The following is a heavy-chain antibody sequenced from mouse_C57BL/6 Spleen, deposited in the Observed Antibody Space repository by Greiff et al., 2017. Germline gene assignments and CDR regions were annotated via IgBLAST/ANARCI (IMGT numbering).Heavy chain of an antibody. V-gene: IGHV5-17*01. CDR3: ATEIPPGYYGSIYAMDY. J-gene: IGHJ4*01. CDR2: ISSGSSTI. Sequence: EVKLVESGGGLVKPGGSLKLSCAASGFTFSDYGMHWVRQAPEKGLEWVAYISSGSSTIYYADTVKGRFSISRDNAKNTLFLQLTSLRSEDTAMYYCATEIPPGYYGSIYAMDYWGQGTSVTGSS. D-gene: IGHD1-1*01. CDR1: GFTFSDYG.